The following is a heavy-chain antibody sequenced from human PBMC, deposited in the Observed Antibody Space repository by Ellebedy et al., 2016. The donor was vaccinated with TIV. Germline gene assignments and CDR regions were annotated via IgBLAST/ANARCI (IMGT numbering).Heavy chain of an antibody. CDR1: GFTVSSNY. V-gene: IGHV3-53*01. CDR3: ARDLGHSGYDLLDS. CDR2: IYSSGGT. Sequence: GESLKISCAASGFTVSSNYMSWVRQAPGRGLEWVSTIYSSGGTYYAGSVKGRFIISRDNAKNSVYLQMNSLRVEDTAVYYCARDLGHSGYDLLDSWGQGTLVTVSA. D-gene: IGHD5-12*01. J-gene: IGHJ4*02.